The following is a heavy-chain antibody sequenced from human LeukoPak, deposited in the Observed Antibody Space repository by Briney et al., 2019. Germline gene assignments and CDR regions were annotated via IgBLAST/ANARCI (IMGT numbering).Heavy chain of an antibody. D-gene: IGHD6-19*01. CDR3: ARGGSGWYGYFFDY. V-gene: IGHV4-34*01. Sequence: SETLSLTCAVSGGSFSGYYWSWIRQPPGKGLEWIGEINHSGSTNYNPSLKSRVTISVDTSKNQFSLKLSSVTAADTAVYYCARGGSGWYGYFFDYWGQGTLVTVSS. CDR2: INHSGST. J-gene: IGHJ4*02. CDR1: GGSFSGYY.